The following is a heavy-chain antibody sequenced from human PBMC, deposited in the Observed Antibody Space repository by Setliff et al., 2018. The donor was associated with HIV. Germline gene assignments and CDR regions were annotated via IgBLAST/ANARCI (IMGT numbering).Heavy chain of an antibody. D-gene: IGHD5-18*01. CDR2: IYPGDSDT. J-gene: IGHJ6*02. V-gene: IGHV5-51*01. CDR1: GYIFKNYW. Sequence: GESLKISCKASGYIFKNYWIGWVRQMPGKGLEWMGIIYPGDSDTTYSPSFQGQVTISAYKSTSTAYLQWSSLQASDTAIYYCARPGYSYGSFYYSMDVWGQGTTVTVSS. CDR3: ARPGYSYGSFYYSMDV.